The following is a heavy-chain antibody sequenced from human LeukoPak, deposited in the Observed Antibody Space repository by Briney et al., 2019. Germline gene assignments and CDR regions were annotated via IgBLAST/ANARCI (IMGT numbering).Heavy chain of an antibody. J-gene: IGHJ4*02. Sequence: PSETLSLTCTVSGGSIGWDYCSWIRQSAGKVLEWIGRIYKSGSTNYNPSFRSGVTMSVETSKTKFSLSVTSVTAADTAVYYCAREEYFQDSNGYSYYFHSWGQGSLVTVSS. CDR1: GGSIGWDY. CDR2: IYKSGST. CDR3: AREEYFQDSNGYSYYFHS. D-gene: IGHD3-22*01. V-gene: IGHV4-4*07.